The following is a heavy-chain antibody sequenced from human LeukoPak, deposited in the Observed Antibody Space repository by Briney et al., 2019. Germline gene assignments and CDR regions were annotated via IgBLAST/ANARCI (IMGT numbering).Heavy chain of an antibody. V-gene: IGHV3-23*01. CDR2: ISGSGGST. D-gene: IGHD2-15*01. J-gene: IGHJ3*02. Sequence: TGGSLRLSCAASGFTFSSYAMSWVRQAPGKGLEWVSAISGSGGSTYYADSVKGRFTISRDNSKNTLYLQMNSLRVEDTAVYYCAKPEGEVVTPYDAFDIWGQGTMVTVSS. CDR3: AKPEGEVVTPYDAFDI. CDR1: GFTFSSYA.